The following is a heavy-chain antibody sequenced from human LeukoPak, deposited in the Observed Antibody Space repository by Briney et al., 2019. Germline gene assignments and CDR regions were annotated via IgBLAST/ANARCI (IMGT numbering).Heavy chain of an antibody. Sequence: GGSLRLSCAASGFTFSSYSMNWVRQAPGKGLEWVSSISSSSSYIYYADSVKGRFTISRDNAKNSLYLQMNSLRAEDTAVYYCARAESGSYYDFDYWGQGTLVTVSS. V-gene: IGHV3-21*01. D-gene: IGHD1-26*01. CDR1: GFTFSSYS. CDR2: ISSSSSYI. CDR3: ARAESGSYYDFDY. J-gene: IGHJ4*02.